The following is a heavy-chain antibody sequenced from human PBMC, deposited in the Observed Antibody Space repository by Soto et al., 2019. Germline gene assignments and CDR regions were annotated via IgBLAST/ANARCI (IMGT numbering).Heavy chain of an antibody. D-gene: IGHD6-6*01. CDR1: GGSISSSSYY. CDR3: ARQMGAARPEGWFDP. J-gene: IGHJ5*02. V-gene: IGHV4-39*01. CDR2: IDYSGSY. Sequence: KPSETLSLTCTVSGGSISSSSYYWGWIRQPPGKGLELNGSIDYSGSYYYNPSLKSRVTISVDTSKNQFSLKRSSVTAADTAVYYCARQMGAARPEGWFDPWGQGILVTVSS.